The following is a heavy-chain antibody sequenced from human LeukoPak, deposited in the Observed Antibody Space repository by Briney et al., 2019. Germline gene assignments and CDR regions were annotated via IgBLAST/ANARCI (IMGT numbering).Heavy chain of an antibody. D-gene: IGHD1-26*01. J-gene: IGHJ6*02. CDR1: GYNFAIYW. CDR3: ARHGEQPYGMDV. Sequence: GESLKISCKTSGYNFAIYWIAWVRQMPGKGLEWMGIIYPGDSDTRYSPSFQGQVTISADKSINTAYLQWSSLRASDTAMYYCARHGEQPYGMDVWGQGTTVTVSS. V-gene: IGHV5-51*01. CDR2: IYPGDSDT.